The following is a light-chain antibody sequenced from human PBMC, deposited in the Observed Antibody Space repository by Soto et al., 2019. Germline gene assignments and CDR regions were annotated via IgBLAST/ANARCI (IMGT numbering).Light chain of an antibody. CDR1: QSVTSNY. Sequence: EIVLTQSPGTLSVSSGERATLSCRASQSVTSNYVAWYQQKPGLPPRLLIFGASNRATGIPDRFSGGVSGTDFTLTISRLEPEDFALYICQQYGSSPYTFGLGTKVE. V-gene: IGKV3-20*01. CDR3: QQYGSSPYT. CDR2: GAS. J-gene: IGKJ2*01.